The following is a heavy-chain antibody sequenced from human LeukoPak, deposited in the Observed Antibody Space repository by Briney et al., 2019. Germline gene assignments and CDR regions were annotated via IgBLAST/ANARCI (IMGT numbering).Heavy chain of an antibody. D-gene: IGHD2-15*01. CDR1: GYTFTSYG. Sequence: ASVKVSCKASGYTFTSYGISWVRQAPGQGLEWTGWISAYNGNTNYAQKLQGRVTMTTDTSTSTAYMELRSLRSDDTAVYYCAREQVDIVVVVAAYSSHLDAFDIWGQGTMVTVSS. CDR3: AREQVDIVVVVAAYSSHLDAFDI. CDR2: ISAYNGNT. J-gene: IGHJ3*02. V-gene: IGHV1-18*04.